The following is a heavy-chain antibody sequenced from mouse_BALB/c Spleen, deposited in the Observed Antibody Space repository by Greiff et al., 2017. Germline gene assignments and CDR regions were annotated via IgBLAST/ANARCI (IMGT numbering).Heavy chain of an antibody. CDR1: GYTFTSYW. V-gene: IGHV1S81*02. CDR2: INPSNGRT. D-gene: IGHD2-4*01. CDR3: ARDYDYLDY. Sequence: VQLQQPGAELVKPGASVKLSCKASGYTFTSYWMHWVKQRPGQGLEWIGEINPSNGRTNYNEKFKSKATLTVDKSSSTAYMQLSSLTSEDSAVYYCARDYDYLDYWGQGTTLTVSS. J-gene: IGHJ2*01.